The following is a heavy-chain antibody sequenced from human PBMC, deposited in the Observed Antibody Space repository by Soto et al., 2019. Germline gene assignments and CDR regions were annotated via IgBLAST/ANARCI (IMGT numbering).Heavy chain of an antibody. CDR3: ARDLGMVGGGPRFDY. CDR2: ISGSGANT. D-gene: IGHD3-10*01. Sequence: EVQVLESGGGLVQPGGSLRLSCAASGFTFSTYAMTWVRQAPGKGLEWVSAISGSGANTYYADSVKGRFTISRDNSKNTPYLEMNSLRAEDPAAYYCARDLGMVGGGPRFDYWGQGTLVTVSS. CDR1: GFTFSTYA. V-gene: IGHV3-23*01. J-gene: IGHJ4*02.